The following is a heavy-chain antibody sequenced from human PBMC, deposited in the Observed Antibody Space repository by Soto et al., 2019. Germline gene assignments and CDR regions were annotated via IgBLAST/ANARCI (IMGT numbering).Heavy chain of an antibody. Sequence: SETLSLTCTVSGGSISSSSYYWGWIRQPPGKGLEWIGSIYYSGSTYYNPSLKSRVTISVDTSKNQFSLKLSSVTAADTAVYYCARGYSSGWYRKRFDPWGQGTLVTVSS. D-gene: IGHD6-19*01. CDR2: IYYSGST. CDR3: ARGYSSGWYRKRFDP. J-gene: IGHJ5*02. V-gene: IGHV4-39*01. CDR1: GGSISSSSYY.